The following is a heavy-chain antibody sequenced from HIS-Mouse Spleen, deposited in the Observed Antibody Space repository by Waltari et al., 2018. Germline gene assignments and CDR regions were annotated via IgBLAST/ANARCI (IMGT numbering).Heavy chain of an antibody. Sequence: QVHLVQSGAEVKKPGASVQVSCKASGYTFPVHYMHRVRQAPGQGLEWMGWINPNSGGTNYAQKFQGRVTMTRDTSISTAYMELSRLRSDDTAVYYCARAPHSLAVAGLFDYWGQGTLVTVSS. V-gene: IGHV1-2*02. J-gene: IGHJ4*02. D-gene: IGHD6-19*01. CDR3: ARAPHSLAVAGLFDY. CDR2: INPNSGGT. CDR1: GYTFPVHY.